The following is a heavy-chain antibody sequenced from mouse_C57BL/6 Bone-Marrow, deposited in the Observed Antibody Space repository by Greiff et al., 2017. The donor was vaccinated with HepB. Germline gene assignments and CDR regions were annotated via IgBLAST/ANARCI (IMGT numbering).Heavy chain of an antibody. D-gene: IGHD1-1*01. CDR2: IHPNSGST. J-gene: IGHJ1*03. CDR1: GYTFPSYW. V-gene: IGHV1-64*01. Sequence: QVQLQQPGAELVKPGASVKLSCKASGYTFPSYWMHWVRQRPGQGLEWIGMIHPNSGSTNYNEKFKSKATLTVDKSSSTAYMQLSSLTSEDSAVYYCARSVHYYGSSYYGWYFDVWGTGTTVTVSS. CDR3: ARSVHYYGSSYYGWYFDV.